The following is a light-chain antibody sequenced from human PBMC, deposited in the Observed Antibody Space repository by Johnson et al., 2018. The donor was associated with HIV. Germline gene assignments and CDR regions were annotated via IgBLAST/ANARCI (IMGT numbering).Light chain of an antibody. CDR1: SANIGNNY. V-gene: IGLV1-51*02. J-gene: IGLJ1*01. CDR3: GTWHNSLSTGGV. CDR2: ENN. Sequence: QSMLTQPPSVSAAPGQKVTISCSGSSANIGNNYVSWYQQLPGTAPKLLIYENNKRPSGIPDRFSGSKSGTSATLGITGLQTGDEADYYCGTWHNSLSTGGVFGTGTKVTVL.